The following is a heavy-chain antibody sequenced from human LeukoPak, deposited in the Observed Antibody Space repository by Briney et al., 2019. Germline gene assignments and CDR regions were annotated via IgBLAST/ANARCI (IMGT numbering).Heavy chain of an antibody. CDR3: AKVRRSMTTVTTGSFDI. V-gene: IGHV3-23*01. Sequence: GGSLRLSCAASGFTFSSYAMSWVRQAPGKGLEWVSAISGSGGSTYYADSVKGRFTISRDNSKNTLYLQMNNLRAEDTAVYYCAKVRRSMTTVTTGSFDIWGQGTMVTVSS. J-gene: IGHJ3*02. CDR1: GFTFSSYA. D-gene: IGHD4-17*01. CDR2: ISGSGGST.